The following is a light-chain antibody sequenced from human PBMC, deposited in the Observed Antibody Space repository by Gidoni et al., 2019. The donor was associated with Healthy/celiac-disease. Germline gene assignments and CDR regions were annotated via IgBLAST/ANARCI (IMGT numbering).Light chain of an antibody. CDR1: QSVRSNY. Sequence: DIVLTQSPVTLSLSPGDTATLSCRAIQSVRSNYLAWYQQKPGEAPRLLIYGASSRATGIPDRFSGSGSGTDFTLTISRLEPEDFAVYYCQQYGSSPEYTFGQGTKLEIK. J-gene: IGKJ2*01. CDR3: QQYGSSPEYT. V-gene: IGKV3-20*01. CDR2: GAS.